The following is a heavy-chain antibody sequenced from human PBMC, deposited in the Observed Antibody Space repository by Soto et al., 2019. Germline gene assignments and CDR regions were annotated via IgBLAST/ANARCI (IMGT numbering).Heavy chain of an antibody. D-gene: IGHD3-22*01. V-gene: IGHV3-48*03. Sequence: GESLKISCAASGFTFSSYEMNWVRQAPGKGLEGVSYISSSGSTIDYADSVKGRFTISRDNAKNSLYLQMNSLRAEDTAVYYCARESPPYSYDSSGYYDYWGPGSLVTFSS. CDR1: GFTFSSYE. CDR2: ISSSGSTI. CDR3: ARESPPYSYDSSGYYDY. J-gene: IGHJ4*02.